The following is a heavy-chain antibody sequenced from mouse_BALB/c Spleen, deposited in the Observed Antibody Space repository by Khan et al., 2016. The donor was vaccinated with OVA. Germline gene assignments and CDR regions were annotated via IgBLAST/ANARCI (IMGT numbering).Heavy chain of an antibody. CDR2: ISSGGDYT. CDR1: GFTFSSYS. D-gene: IGHD2-12*01. CDR3: ADHYTGSFDY. J-gene: IGHJ3*01. V-gene: IGHV5-6*01. Sequence: EVELVESGGDLVKPGGSLKLSCAASGFTFSSYSMSWVRQTPDKRLEWVAFISSGGDYTYYPDSVKGRFTISRDNDEDSQNMRMSALESEDTSMYYYADHYTGSFDYWGQGTLVTVSA.